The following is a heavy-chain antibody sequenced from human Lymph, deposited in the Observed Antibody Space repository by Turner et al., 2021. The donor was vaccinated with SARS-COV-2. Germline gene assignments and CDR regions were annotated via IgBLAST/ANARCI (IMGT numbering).Heavy chain of an antibody. CDR2: MTHNSGNR. D-gene: IGHD3-22*01. CDR1: GYTFTSYD. CDR3: ARVGFIRGGMDV. Sequence: QEQLVQSGAEVKKPGASVYVSCKASGYTFTSYDIKWVRQATGQGIGWRGGMTHNSGNREDAKKIQGGVTMTRMYSISKAYMELGTLISEGAEVDYGARVGFIRGGMDVWGQGTTVTVSS. J-gene: IGHJ6*02. V-gene: IGHV1-8*01.